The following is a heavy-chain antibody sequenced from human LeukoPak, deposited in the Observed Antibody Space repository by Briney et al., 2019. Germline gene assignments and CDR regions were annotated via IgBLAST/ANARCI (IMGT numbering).Heavy chain of an antibody. Sequence: GGSLRLSCEASGFTFSSHSMNWVRQAPGKGLEWVSYISGGSDTIYYADSVKGRFTISRDNDENSLYLQMSSLRAEDTAVYYCARLDRYYFDSSGYTYYYYMDVWGKGTTVTVSS. CDR1: GFTFSSHS. CDR2: ISGGSDTI. J-gene: IGHJ6*03. V-gene: IGHV3-48*01. D-gene: IGHD3-22*01. CDR3: ARLDRYYFDSSGYTYYYYMDV.